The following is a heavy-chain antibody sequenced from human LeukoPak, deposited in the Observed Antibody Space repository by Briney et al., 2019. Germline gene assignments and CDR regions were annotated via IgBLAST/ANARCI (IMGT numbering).Heavy chain of an antibody. CDR3: VNLGYSD. CDR1: GFSFSAAW. CDR2: IKNDGSDK. J-gene: IGHJ4*02. Sequence: PGGSLRLSSEASGFSFSAAWITWVRQAPGKGLEWVATIKNDGSDKYYVDSVKGRFTLSRDNAKNLVYLQMNSLRVEDTAVYYCVNLGYSDGGQGTLVTVSS. V-gene: IGHV3-7*01. D-gene: IGHD5-12*01.